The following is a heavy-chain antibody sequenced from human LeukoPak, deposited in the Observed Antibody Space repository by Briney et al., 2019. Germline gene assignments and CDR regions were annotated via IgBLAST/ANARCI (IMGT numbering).Heavy chain of an antibody. CDR1: GYTFTSYG. CDR3: ASPYCSGGSCYAHDAFDI. D-gene: IGHD2-15*01. CDR2: IRVYNGNT. J-gene: IGHJ3*02. Sequence: ASVKVSCKASGYTFTSYGISWLRQAPGQGLEWMGWIRVYNGNTNYAQKLQGRVTMTTDTSTSTAYMELRSLRSDDTAVYYCASPYCSGGSCYAHDAFDIWGQGTMVTVSS. V-gene: IGHV1-18*01.